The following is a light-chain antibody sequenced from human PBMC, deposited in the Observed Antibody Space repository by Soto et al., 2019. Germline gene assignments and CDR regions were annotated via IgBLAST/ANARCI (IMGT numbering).Light chain of an antibody. CDR3: QHYNSYSEA. CDR2: KAS. J-gene: IGKJ1*01. V-gene: IGKV1-5*03. CDR1: QSISSW. Sequence: DIQMPQSPSTLSASVGDTVTITCRASQSISSWLAWYPQKPGKAPKLLIYKASTLKSGVPSRFSGSGSGTEFTLTISSLQPDDCATYYCQHYNSYSEAFGQGTKVDIK.